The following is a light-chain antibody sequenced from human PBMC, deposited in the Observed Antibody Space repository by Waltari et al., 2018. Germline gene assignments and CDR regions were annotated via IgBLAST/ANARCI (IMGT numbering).Light chain of an antibody. Sequence: QSALTQPASVSGSPGQSITISCTGTSSDVGGYNYVSWYQQHPGKAPKVLLYDVSHRPSGVSIRFSGSKSGNTASLTISGLQAEDDADYYCTSYTSSSAPWVFGGGTKLTVL. V-gene: IGLV2-14*03. CDR2: DVS. J-gene: IGLJ3*02. CDR3: TSYTSSSAPWV. CDR1: SSDVGGYNY.